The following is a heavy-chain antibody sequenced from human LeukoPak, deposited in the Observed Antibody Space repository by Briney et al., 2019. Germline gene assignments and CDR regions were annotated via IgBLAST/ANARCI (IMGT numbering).Heavy chain of an antibody. CDR3: AKEELYYYDSSGYSN. CDR2: ISGSGGST. CDR1: GFTFSSYA. Sequence: GGSLRLSCAASGFTFSSYAMSWVRQAPGKGLGWVSGISGSGGSTYYADSVKGRFTISRDNSKNTLYLQMNSLRAEDTAVYYCAKEELYYYDSSGYSNWGQGTLVTVSS. V-gene: IGHV3-23*01. J-gene: IGHJ4*02. D-gene: IGHD3-22*01.